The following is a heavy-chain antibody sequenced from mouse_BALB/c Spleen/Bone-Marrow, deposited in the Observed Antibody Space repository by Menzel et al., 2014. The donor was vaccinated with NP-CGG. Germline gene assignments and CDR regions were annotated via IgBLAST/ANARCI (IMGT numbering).Heavy chain of an antibody. Sequence: EVKLVESGAELVKPGASVKLSCTASGFNIKDTYMHWVEQRPEQGLEWIGRIDPANGNTKYDPKFQGKATITADTSSNTAYLQLSSLTSEDTAVYYGSSYAMDYWGQGTSVTVSS. CDR1: GFNIKDTY. CDR3: SSYAMDY. CDR2: IDPANGNT. J-gene: IGHJ4*01. V-gene: IGHV14-3*02.